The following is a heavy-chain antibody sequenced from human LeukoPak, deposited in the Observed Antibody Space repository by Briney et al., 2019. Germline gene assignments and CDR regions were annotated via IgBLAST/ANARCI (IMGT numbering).Heavy chain of an antibody. CDR3: ARVAWDGGWFDP. CDR2: IYYSWST. Sequence: SQTLSLTCTVSGGSISSGDYYWSWIRQPPGKGLEWIGYIYYSWSTYYHPSLKRRVTISVDTSKNQFSLKLSSVTAADTAVYYCARVAWDGGWFDPWGQGTLVTVSS. D-gene: IGHD1-26*01. J-gene: IGHJ5*02. CDR1: GGSISSGDYY. V-gene: IGHV4-30-4*08.